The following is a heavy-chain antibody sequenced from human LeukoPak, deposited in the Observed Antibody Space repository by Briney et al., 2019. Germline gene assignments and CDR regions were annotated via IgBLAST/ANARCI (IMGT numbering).Heavy chain of an antibody. J-gene: IGHJ4*02. CDR2: IKSDGSTT. CDR1: GFTFSGYW. CDR3: ARDRYSAGDY. Sequence: PGGSLRPSCAASGFTFSGYWMQWVRQAPGKGLVWVSRIKSDGSTTTYADSVEGRFTISRDNAKNTLYLQMNSLRAEDTAVYYCARDRYSAGDYWGQGTLVTVSS. V-gene: IGHV3-74*01. D-gene: IGHD2-21*01.